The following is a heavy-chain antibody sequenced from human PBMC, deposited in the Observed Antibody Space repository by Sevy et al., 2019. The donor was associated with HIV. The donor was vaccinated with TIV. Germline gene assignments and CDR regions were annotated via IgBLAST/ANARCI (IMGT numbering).Heavy chain of an antibody. CDR2: IKQDGSEK. CDR3: AGGITIFGVVPYGMDV. CDR1: GFTFSSYW. J-gene: IGHJ6*02. D-gene: IGHD3-3*01. Sequence: GGSLRLSCAASGFTFSSYWMGWVRQAPGKGLEWVANIKQDGSEKYYVDSVKGRFTISRDNAKNSLYLQMNSLRAEDTAVYYCAGGITIFGVVPYGMDVWGQGTTVTVSS. V-gene: IGHV3-7*01.